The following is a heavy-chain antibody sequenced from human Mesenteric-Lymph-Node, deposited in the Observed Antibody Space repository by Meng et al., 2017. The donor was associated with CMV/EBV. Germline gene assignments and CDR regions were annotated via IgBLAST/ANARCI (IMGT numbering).Heavy chain of an antibody. CDR3: ARVRDRRNRRDAFDI. CDR2: IYPYTGGT. D-gene: IGHD1-14*01. V-gene: IGHV1-2*02. CDR1: GYTFIDYH. J-gene: IGHJ3*02. Sequence: ASVKVSCKASGYTFIDYHMHWVRQAPGQGLEWVGWIYPYTGGTNYAQRFQGRVTMTRDTSVNTAYMELRRLQSDDTALYYCARVRDRRNRRDAFDIWGQGTMVTVSS.